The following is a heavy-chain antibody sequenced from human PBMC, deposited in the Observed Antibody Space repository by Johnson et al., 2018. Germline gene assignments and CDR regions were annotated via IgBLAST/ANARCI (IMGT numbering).Heavy chain of an antibody. D-gene: IGHD3-22*01. V-gene: IGHV3-30-3*01. CDR2: ISYDGSEK. CDR3: ASPCYSDSSGYHGAFDI. Sequence: QVQLVQSGGGVVQPGRSLRLSCAASGFTFSRYSMQWVRQAPGKGLEWVAVISYDGSEKYYGDSVKGRFTISRDNSKSTLYLQMNGLRADDQALHYWASPCYSDSSGYHGAFDIWGQGTMVTVSS. J-gene: IGHJ3*02. CDR1: GFTFSRYS.